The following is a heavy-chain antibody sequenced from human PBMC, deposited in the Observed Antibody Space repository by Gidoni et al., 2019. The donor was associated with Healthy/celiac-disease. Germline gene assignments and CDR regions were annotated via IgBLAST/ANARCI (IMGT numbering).Heavy chain of an antibody. J-gene: IGHJ4*02. Sequence: QFQLVQTGAEVTKPGATVKVSCKASGYTFTSDGISWVRQTPGKGLEWMGCISAYNGNTHYAQKLQGRVTLTTETPTIKAYMERRRLRSAETAVYYCARDTKGITTDFWGQGTLVTVSS. CDR2: ISAYNGNT. CDR1: GYTFTSDG. V-gene: IGHV1-18*01. D-gene: IGHD3-10*01. CDR3: ARDTKGITTDF.